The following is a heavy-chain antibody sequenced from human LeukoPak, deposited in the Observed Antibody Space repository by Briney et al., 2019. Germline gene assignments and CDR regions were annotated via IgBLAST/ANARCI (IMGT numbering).Heavy chain of an antibody. CDR2: ISYDGSNK. Sequence: GGPLRLSCAASGFTFSSYGMHWVRQAPGKGLEWVAVISYDGSNKYYADSVKGRFTISRDNSKNTLYLQMNSLRAEDTAVYYCAKITMVRGVAAEKGDYGMDVWGQGTTVTVSS. D-gene: IGHD3-10*01. CDR1: GFTFSSYG. J-gene: IGHJ6*02. CDR3: AKITMVRGVAAEKGDYGMDV. V-gene: IGHV3-30*18.